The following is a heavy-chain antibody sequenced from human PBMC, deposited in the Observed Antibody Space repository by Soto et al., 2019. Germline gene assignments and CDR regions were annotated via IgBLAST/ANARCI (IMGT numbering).Heavy chain of an antibody. J-gene: IGHJ6*02. CDR2: ISYDGVFK. D-gene: IGHD3-10*01. Sequence: QVQLVESGGGVVQPGGSLRLSCAASGFTFSTYPMYWVRQAPGKGLEWVAGISYDGVFKDYADSVKGRFTISRDNSKNTLYLQMINLGADDTAVYYCARNMRPGGFDYGMDVWGQGTTVTVSS. CDR1: GFTFSTYP. V-gene: IGHV3-30-3*01. CDR3: ARNMRPGGFDYGMDV.